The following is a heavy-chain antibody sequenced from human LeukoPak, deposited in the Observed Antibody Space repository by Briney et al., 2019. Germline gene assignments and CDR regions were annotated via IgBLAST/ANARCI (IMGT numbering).Heavy chain of an antibody. CDR1: GGSITNYY. CDR3: ARVGYCSGGSCYSIAGGFDY. Sequence: SETLSLTCTVSGGSITNYYWSWIRQPPGKGLEWIGFSYYNGSTNYNPSLKSRVTISVDTSKNQFSLKLSSVTAADTAVYYCARVGYCSGGSCYSIAGGFDYWGQGTLVTVSS. D-gene: IGHD2-15*01. CDR2: SYYNGST. V-gene: IGHV4-59*01. J-gene: IGHJ4*02.